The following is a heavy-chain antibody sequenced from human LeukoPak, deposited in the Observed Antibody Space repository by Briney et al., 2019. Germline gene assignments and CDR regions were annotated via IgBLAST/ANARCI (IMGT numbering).Heavy chain of an antibody. D-gene: IGHD2-2*01. Sequence: GGSLRLSCAASGFTFSSYAMSWVRRAPGKGLEWVSAISGSGGSTYYADSVKGRFTISRDNSKNTLYLQMNSLRAEDTAVYYCANIERYCSSTSCSDYWGQGTLVTVSS. J-gene: IGHJ4*02. CDR3: ANIERYCSSTSCSDY. V-gene: IGHV3-23*01. CDR1: GFTFSSYA. CDR2: ISGSGGST.